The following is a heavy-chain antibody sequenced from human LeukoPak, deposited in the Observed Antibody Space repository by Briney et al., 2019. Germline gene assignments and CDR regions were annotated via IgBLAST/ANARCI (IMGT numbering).Heavy chain of an antibody. CDR1: GGSIRSSSYS. CDR2: IYYRGST. Sequence: PSETLSLTCTVSGGSIRSSSYSWGWIRQPPGKGLEWIEYIYYRGSTNYNPSLKSRVTISVDTSKNQFSLKLSSVTAADTAVYYCASSSWYGKFDYWGQGTLVTVSS. J-gene: IGHJ4*02. D-gene: IGHD6-13*01. CDR3: ASSSWYGKFDY. V-gene: IGHV4-61*05.